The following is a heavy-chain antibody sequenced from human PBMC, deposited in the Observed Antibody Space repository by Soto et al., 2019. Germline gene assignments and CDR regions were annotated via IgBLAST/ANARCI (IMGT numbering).Heavy chain of an antibody. D-gene: IGHD4-17*01. Sequence: SETLSLTCTVSGGSISSGGYYGSWIRHHPGKGLEWIGYIYYSGSTYYNPSLKSRVTISVDTSKNQFSLKLSSVTAADTAVYYCARVIDDYGDYYFDYWGQGTLVTVS. J-gene: IGHJ4*02. CDR3: ARVIDDYGDYYFDY. CDR1: GGSISSGGYY. CDR2: IYYSGST. V-gene: IGHV4-31*03.